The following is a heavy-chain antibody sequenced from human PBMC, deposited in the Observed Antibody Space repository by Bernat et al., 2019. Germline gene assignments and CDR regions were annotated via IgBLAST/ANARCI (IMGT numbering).Heavy chain of an antibody. CDR3: ARAGGVAVTRGAFDI. J-gene: IGHJ3*02. V-gene: IGHV1-2*04. CDR2: INPNSGGT. Sequence: QVQLVQSGAEVKKPGASVKVSCKASGYTFTGYYMHWVRQPPGQGLEWMGWINPNSGGTNYAQKFQGWVTMTRETSISTAYMELSRLRSDDTAVYYCARAGGVAVTRGAFDIWGQGTMVTVSS. CDR1: GYTFTGYY. D-gene: IGHD6-19*01.